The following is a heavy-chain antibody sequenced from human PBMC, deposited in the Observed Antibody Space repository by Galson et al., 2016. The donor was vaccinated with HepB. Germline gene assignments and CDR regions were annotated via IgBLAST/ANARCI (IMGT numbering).Heavy chain of an antibody. CDR2: INNDGSST. Sequence: SLRLSCAASGFTFRNYWMHWVRQPPGKGLVWVSHINNDGSSTAYADSVKGRFSISRDNAKNTLYLQMNGLRAEDTAMYYCATYAVDVTAMDRSQYDAFDIWGQGTMVTVSS. CDR1: GFTFRNYW. J-gene: IGHJ3*02. CDR3: ATYAVDVTAMDRSQYDAFDI. V-gene: IGHV3-74*01. D-gene: IGHD2-21*02.